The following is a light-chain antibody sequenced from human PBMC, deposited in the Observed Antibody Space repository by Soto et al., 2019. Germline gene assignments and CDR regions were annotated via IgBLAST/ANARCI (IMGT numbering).Light chain of an antibody. V-gene: IGKV3-20*01. Sequence: EIVLTQSPGTLSLSLGERATLSCRASQSVSSSYLAWYQQKPGQSPRLLIYGASSRATGIPDRVSGGGSGTDFTLTISRVEPEDFAVYYCQQYGSSPYTFGQGTKLEIK. CDR3: QQYGSSPYT. CDR1: QSVSSSY. CDR2: GAS. J-gene: IGKJ2*01.